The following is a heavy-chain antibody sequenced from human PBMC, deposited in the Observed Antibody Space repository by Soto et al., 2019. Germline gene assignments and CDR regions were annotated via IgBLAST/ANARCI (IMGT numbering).Heavy chain of an antibody. Sequence: QVHLVQSGAEVKKPGASVKVCCKVAGYIFTSYGISWVRQAPGQGLEWMGWINVNSGQTKYAQKFQGRVTMTTDTSTTTVYMEVGSLRSDDTAVYYCGGGDGNSRFDSYSYYMDVWGEGTKVTVSS. CDR3: GGGDGNSRFDSYSYYMDV. V-gene: IGHV1-18*04. D-gene: IGHD3-3*01. CDR2: INVNSGQT. J-gene: IGHJ6*03. CDR1: GYIFTSYG.